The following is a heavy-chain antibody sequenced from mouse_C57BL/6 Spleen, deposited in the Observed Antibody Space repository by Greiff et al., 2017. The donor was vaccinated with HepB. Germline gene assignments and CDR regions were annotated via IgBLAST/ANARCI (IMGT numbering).Heavy chain of an antibody. V-gene: IGHV6-6*01. CDR2: IRNKANNHAT. D-gene: IGHD1-1*01. J-gene: IGHJ3*01. CDR3: TRPDYYGSSYGFAY. CDR1: GFTFSDAW. Sequence: EVKVVESGGGLVQPGGSMKLSCAASGFTFSDAWMDWVRQSPEKGLEWVAEIRNKANNHATYYAESVKGRFTISRDDSKSSVYLQMNSLRAEDTGIYYCTRPDYYGSSYGFAYWGQGTLVTVSA.